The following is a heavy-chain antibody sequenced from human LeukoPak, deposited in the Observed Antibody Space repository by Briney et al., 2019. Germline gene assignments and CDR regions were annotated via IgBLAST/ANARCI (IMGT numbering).Heavy chain of an antibody. D-gene: IGHD2-8*01. CDR3: ARASPMAREDAFDI. J-gene: IGHJ3*02. V-gene: IGHV4-4*07. CDR2: IYTSGST. Sequence: SETLSLTCTVSGGSISSYYWSWIRQPAGKGLEWIGRIYTSGSTNYNPSLKSRVTMSVDTSKNQFSLKLSSVTAADTAVCCCARASPMAREDAFDIWGQGTMVTVSS. CDR1: GGSISSYY.